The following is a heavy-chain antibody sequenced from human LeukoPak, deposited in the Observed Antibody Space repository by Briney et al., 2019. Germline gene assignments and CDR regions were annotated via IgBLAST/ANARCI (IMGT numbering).Heavy chain of an antibody. CDR2: IIPISGTT. D-gene: IGHD1-26*01. J-gene: IGHJ5*02. V-gene: IGHV1-69*13. Sequence: GASVKVSCKTSGGTFTSYAITWVRQAPGQGLEWMGKIIPISGTTNYAQKFQGRVTFTADESTSTAYMELSSLRSEDTALYYCARKLRLGGNGFDPWGQGTLVTVSS. CDR3: ARKLRLGGNGFDP. CDR1: GGTFTSYA.